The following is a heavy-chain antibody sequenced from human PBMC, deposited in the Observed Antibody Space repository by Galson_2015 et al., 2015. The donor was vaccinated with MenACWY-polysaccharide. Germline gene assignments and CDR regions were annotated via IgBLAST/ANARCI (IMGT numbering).Heavy chain of an antibody. Sequence: SLRLSCAASGFTVSSNYMSWVRQAPGEGLEWVSVISSGGDTYYADSVKGRFTISRDNSKNTLYLQMNSLRSEDTAVNYCARDTTLDYWGRGTLVTVSS. CDR2: ISSGGDT. V-gene: IGHV3-66*02. CDR3: ARDTTLDY. D-gene: IGHD1-26*01. CDR1: GFTVSSNY. J-gene: IGHJ4*02.